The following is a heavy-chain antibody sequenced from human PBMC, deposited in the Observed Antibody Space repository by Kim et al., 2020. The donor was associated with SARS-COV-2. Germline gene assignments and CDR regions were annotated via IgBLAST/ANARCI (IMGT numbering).Heavy chain of an antibody. J-gene: IGHJ6*02. Sequence: ASVKVSCKASGGTFRNYAISWVRQARGQGLEWMGGIIPVFGTANYAQKFQGRVTITADESTSTAYMELSRLSSEDTAVYYCARGGWKVPGYHYYAMDVWGQGTTVTVSS. V-gene: IGHV1-69*13. CDR1: GGTFRNYA. CDR2: IIPVFGTA. D-gene: IGHD2-2*01. CDR3: ARGGWKVPGYHYYAMDV.